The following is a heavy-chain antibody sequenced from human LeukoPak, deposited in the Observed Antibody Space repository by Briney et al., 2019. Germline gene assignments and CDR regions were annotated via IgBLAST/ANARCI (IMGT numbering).Heavy chain of an antibody. V-gene: IGHV1-18*04. CDR3: ARGSSSTFDY. J-gene: IGHJ4*02. CDR2: ISAYNGNT. Sequence: GASVKVSCKASGYTFTSYGISWVRQAPGQGLEWMGWISAYNGNTNYAQKFQGRVTMTRNTSISTAYMELSSLRSEDTAVYYCARGSSSTFDYWGQGTLVTVSS. D-gene: IGHD6-6*01. CDR1: GYTFTSYG.